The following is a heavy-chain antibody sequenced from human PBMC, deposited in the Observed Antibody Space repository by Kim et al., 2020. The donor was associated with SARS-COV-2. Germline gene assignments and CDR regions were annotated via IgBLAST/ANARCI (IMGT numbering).Heavy chain of an antibody. D-gene: IGHD6-13*01. CDR3: AIAAAGTGGSYYYGMDV. CDR2: IYYSGST. Sequence: SETLSLTCTVSGGSISSSSYYWGWIRQPPGKGLEWIGSIYYSGSTYYNPSLKSRVTISVDTSKNQFSLKLSSVTAADTAVYYCAIAAAGTGGSYYYGMDVWGRGTTVTISS. V-gene: IGHV4-39*01. J-gene: IGHJ6*02. CDR1: GGSISSSSYY.